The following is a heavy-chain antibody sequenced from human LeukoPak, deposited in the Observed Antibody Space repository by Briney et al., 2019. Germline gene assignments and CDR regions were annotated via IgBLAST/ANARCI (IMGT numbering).Heavy chain of an antibody. J-gene: IGHJ4*02. Sequence: GGSLRLSCAASGFTFSDYYMSWIRQAPGKGLDWVSYISSSGSTIYYADSVKGRFTISRDNAKNSLYLQMNSLRAEDTAVYYCARVNIGGVVWRSRQPYYFDYWGQGTLVTVSS. V-gene: IGHV3-11*01. D-gene: IGHD2-15*01. CDR3: ARVNIGGVVWRSRQPYYFDY. CDR1: GFTFSDYY. CDR2: ISSSGSTI.